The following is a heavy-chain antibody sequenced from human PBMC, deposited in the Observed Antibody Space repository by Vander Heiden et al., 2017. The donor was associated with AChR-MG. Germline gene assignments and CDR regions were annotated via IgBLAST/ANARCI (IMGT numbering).Heavy chain of an antibody. CDR1: GGSISSGIF. CDR3: ARDSTGDAFDL. V-gene: IGHV4-31*03. CDR2: ISNAGDT. Sequence: QVQLQESGPGLVRPAQTLSPTCTVSGGSISSGIFWSWIRQHPEKGLEGLGYISNAGDTYYNPSLESRLTISVDTSKNHFSLRLTSVTDADTALYYCARDSTGDAFDLWGHGTLVTVSA. J-gene: IGHJ3*01.